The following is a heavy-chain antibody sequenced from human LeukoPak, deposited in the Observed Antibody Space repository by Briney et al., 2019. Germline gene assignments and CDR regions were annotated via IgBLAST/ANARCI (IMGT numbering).Heavy chain of an antibody. Sequence: PGGSLRLSCAASGFTFSSYAMHWVRQAPGKGLEGVAVISYDGSNKYYADSVKGGFTISRDNSKNTLYLQMNSLRAEDTAVYYCARAGGRDSSGYYWGVGTYYFDYWGQGTLVTVSS. CDR1: GFTFSSYA. CDR3: ARAGGRDSSGYYWGVGTYYFDY. V-gene: IGHV3-30*04. J-gene: IGHJ4*02. D-gene: IGHD3-22*01. CDR2: ISYDGSNK.